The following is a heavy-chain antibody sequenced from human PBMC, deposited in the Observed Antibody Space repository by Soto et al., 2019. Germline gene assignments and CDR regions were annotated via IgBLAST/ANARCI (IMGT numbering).Heavy chain of an antibody. D-gene: IGHD6-19*01. CDR3: AKVSEDSSGWYAPYGMDV. CDR1: GFTFSRYA. CDR2: ISGSGGFT. Sequence: GGSLRLSCAASGFTFSRYAMSWVRQAPGKGLEWVSLISGSGGFTYYADSVKGRFTISSDNSKNTLYLQMKSLRAEDTAVYYCAKVSEDSSGWYAPYGMDVWGKGTTVTVSS. J-gene: IGHJ6*04. V-gene: IGHV3-23*01.